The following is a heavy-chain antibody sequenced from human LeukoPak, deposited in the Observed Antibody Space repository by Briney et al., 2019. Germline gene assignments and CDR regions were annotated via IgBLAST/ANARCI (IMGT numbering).Heavy chain of an antibody. CDR3: ARASRLGNWFDP. V-gene: IGHV4-39*07. CDR1: GGSISSSSYY. CDR2: IYYSGST. D-gene: IGHD3-16*01. J-gene: IGHJ5*02. Sequence: PSEALSLTCTVSGGSISSSSYYWGWIHQPPGKGLEWIGSIYYSGSTYYNPSLKSRVTISVDKSKNQFSLKLSSVTAADTAVYYCARASRLGNWFDPWGQGTLVTVSS.